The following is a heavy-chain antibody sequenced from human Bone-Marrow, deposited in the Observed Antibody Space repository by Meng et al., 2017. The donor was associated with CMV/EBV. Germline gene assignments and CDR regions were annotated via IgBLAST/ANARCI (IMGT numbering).Heavy chain of an antibody. CDR2: IIPIFGTA. V-gene: IGHV1-69*05. J-gene: IGHJ6*02. CDR3: ARVGYYYYGMDV. Sequence: SVKVSCKASGGTFSSYAISWVRQAPGQGLEWMGGIIPIFGTANYAQKFQGRVTITTDESTSTAYMELSSLRSEDTAVYYCARVGYYYYGMDVWGQGTTVTVSS. CDR1: GGTFSSYA.